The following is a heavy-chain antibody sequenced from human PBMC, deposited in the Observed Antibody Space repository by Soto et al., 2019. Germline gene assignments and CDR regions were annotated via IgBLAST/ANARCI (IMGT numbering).Heavy chain of an antibody. CDR1: GGSISSSSYY. Sequence: PSETLSLTCTVSGGSISSSSYYWGWIRRPPGKGLEWIGSIYYSGSTYYNPSLKSRVTISVDTSKNQFSLKLSSVTAADTAVYYCASPRDGGNAGMDVWGQGTTVTVSS. J-gene: IGHJ6*02. D-gene: IGHD2-15*01. CDR3: ASPRDGGNAGMDV. V-gene: IGHV4-39*01. CDR2: IYYSGST.